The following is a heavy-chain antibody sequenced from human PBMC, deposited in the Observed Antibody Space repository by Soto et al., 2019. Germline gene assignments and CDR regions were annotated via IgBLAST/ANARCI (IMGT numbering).Heavy chain of an antibody. CDR2: IHYRGST. V-gene: IGHV4-39*01. J-gene: IGHJ4*02. CDR1: GASITSSSYF. Sequence: PSETLSLTCTVSGASITSSSYFWGWIRQPPGKGLEWIGNIHYRGSTYYNASLKSRVTISVDTSKNQFTLRLSSVTAADSAAYSCARGIGYYFDSWGQGTLVTVSS. CDR3: ARGIGYYFDS. D-gene: IGHD5-12*01.